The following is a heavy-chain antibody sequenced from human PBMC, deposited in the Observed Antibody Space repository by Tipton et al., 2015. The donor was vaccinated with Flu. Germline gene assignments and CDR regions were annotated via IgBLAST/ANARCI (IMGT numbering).Heavy chain of an antibody. CDR2: IYTSGGS. J-gene: IGHJ5*02. CDR1: GGSLSSYY. Sequence: TLSLTCTVSGGSLSSYYWSWTRQPAGKGLEWIGRIYTSGGSKYNPSLRGRLTMSVDASKREFSLKLSSVTAADTAVYYCARACGRGGNRWFDPWGQGALVTVSS. D-gene: IGHD4-23*01. V-gene: IGHV4-4*07. CDR3: ARACGRGGNRWFDP.